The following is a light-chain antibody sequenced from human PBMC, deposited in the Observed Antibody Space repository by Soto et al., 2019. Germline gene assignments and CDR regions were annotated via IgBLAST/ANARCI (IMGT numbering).Light chain of an antibody. J-gene: IGLJ1*01. V-gene: IGLV2-14*01. CDR1: SSDVGGYNF. Sequence: QSALTQPASVSGSPGQSITISCTGTSSDVGGYNFVSWYQQHAGKAPKLMIYDVSNRPSGVSNRFSGSKSANTASLTISGLQADDEADYYCTSYTSSNTLYVFGSGTKVTVL. CDR2: DVS. CDR3: TSYTSSNTLYV.